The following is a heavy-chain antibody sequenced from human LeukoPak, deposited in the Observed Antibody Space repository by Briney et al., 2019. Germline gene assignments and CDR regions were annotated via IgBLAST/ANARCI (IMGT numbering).Heavy chain of an antibody. Sequence: SETLSLTCTVSGGSVDSRSHYWGWVRQTPGKGLEWIGSVYYSGTTFDNPSLKSRVAISVGTGKDQFSLKLTSVTAADTAVYYCTRHVGDFWSGTINSFDSWGQGTLVTVSS. CDR1: GGSVDSRSHY. CDR3: TRHVGDFWSGTINSFDS. D-gene: IGHD3-3*01. J-gene: IGHJ4*02. CDR2: VYYSGTT. V-gene: IGHV4-39*01.